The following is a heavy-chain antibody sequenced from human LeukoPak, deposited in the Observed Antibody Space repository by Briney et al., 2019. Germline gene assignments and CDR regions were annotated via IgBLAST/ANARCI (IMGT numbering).Heavy chain of an antibody. CDR1: GGSISSYY. J-gene: IGHJ4*02. D-gene: IGHD3-10*01. CDR2: IYYTGST. CDR3: AGRGSGGRSFDY. Sequence: SETLSLTCTVSGGSISSYYWSWIRQSPGKGLEWIGYIYYTGSTNYNPSLKSRVTISVDTSKNQFSLKLSSVTATDTAVYYRAGRGSGGRSFDYWGQGTLVTVSS. V-gene: IGHV4-59*08.